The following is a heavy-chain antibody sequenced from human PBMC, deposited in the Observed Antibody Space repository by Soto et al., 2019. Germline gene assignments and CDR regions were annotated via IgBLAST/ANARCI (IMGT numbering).Heavy chain of an antibody. V-gene: IGHV1-8*01. CDR1: GYTFTSYD. J-gene: IGHJ3*02. CDR3: ARGYIYSSGWFDAFDI. Sequence: QVQLVQSGAEVKKPGASVKVSCKASGYTFTSYDINWVRQATGQGLEWMGWMNPNSGNTGYAQKFQGRVTMTRNTSISTAYMELSSLRSEDTAVYYCARGYIYSSGWFDAFDIWGQGTMVTVSS. CDR2: MNPNSGNT. D-gene: IGHD6-19*01.